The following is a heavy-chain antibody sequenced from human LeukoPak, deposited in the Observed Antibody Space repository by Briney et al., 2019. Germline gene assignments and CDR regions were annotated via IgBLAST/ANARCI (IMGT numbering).Heavy chain of an antibody. Sequence: SETLSLTCAVYGGSFSGYYWSWIRQPPGKGLEWIGEINHSGSTNYNPSLKSRVTISVDTSKNQFSLKLSSVTAADTAVYYCARDECSSTSCYFDYWGQGTLVTVSS. CDR1: GGSFSGYY. D-gene: IGHD2-2*01. J-gene: IGHJ4*02. CDR2: INHSGST. V-gene: IGHV4-34*01. CDR3: ARDECSSTSCYFDY.